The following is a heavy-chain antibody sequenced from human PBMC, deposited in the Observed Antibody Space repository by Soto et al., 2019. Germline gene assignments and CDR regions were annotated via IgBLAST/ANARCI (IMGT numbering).Heavy chain of an antibody. J-gene: IGHJ4*02. D-gene: IGHD6-19*01. CDR3: ARTTRGQWLVHQDY. V-gene: IGHV4-30-4*01. CDR1: GGSISSGDYY. CDR2: IYYSGST. Sequence: PSETLSLTCTVSGGSISSGDYYWSWIRQPPGKGLEWIGYIYYSGSTYYNPSLKSRVTISVDTSKNQFSLKLSSVTAADTAVYYCARTTRGQWLVHQDYWGQGTLVTVSS.